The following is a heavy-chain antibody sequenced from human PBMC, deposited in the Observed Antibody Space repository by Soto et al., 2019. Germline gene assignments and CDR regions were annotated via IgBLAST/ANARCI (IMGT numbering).Heavy chain of an antibody. J-gene: IGHJ5*02. CDR2: IYYRGST. Sequence: QVQLQESGPGLVKPSQTLSLTCTVSGGSISSGGYYWSWIRQHPGKGLEWIGYIYYRGSTYYNPSLKSRVTISVDTSKNQVSLKLSSVTAADTAVYYCARDSGAARRSNWFDPWGQGTLVTVSS. CDR1: GGSISSGGYY. D-gene: IGHD6-6*01. CDR3: ARDSGAARRSNWFDP. V-gene: IGHV4-31*03.